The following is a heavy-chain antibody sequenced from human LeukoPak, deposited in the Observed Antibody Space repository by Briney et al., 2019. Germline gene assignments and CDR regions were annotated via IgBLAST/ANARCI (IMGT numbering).Heavy chain of an antibody. Sequence: PGGSLRLSCATSGFTASTNHLSWVRQAPGKGLEWLSIIYSSGSTYYADSVKGRFTISRDDSKNTLYLQMNSLRPEDTAVYYCARDPLSVTGTNERYDYYGFDVWGQGTTVTVSS. CDR3: ARDPLSVTGTNERYDYYGFDV. J-gene: IGHJ6*02. CDR2: IYSSGST. V-gene: IGHV3-53*01. CDR1: GFTASTNH. D-gene: IGHD6-19*01.